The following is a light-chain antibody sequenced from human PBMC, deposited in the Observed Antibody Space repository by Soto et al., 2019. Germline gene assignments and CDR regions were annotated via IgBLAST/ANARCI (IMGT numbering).Light chain of an antibody. Sequence: QSVLTQPASVSGSPGQSITISCTGTSSDVGGYNYVSWYQQHPGKAPKLMIYEVSNRPSGVSNRFSGSKSGNTASLTISGLQADDEADYYCSSYTSSYPYVFGTGTKVTVL. CDR3: SSYTSSYPYV. J-gene: IGLJ1*01. CDR2: EVS. CDR1: SSDVGGYNY. V-gene: IGLV2-14*01.